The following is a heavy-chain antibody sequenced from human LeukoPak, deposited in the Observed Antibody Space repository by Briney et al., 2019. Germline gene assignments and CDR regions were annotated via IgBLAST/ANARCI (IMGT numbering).Heavy chain of an antibody. CDR3: AKGVGIAAAATGGDY. D-gene: IGHD6-13*01. CDR2: ISYDGSNK. Sequence: PGGSLRLSCAASGFTFSSYGMHWVRQAPGKGLETVAVISYDGSNKYYADSVKGRFTISRDNFKNTLYLQMNSLRAEDTAVYYCAKGVGIAAAATGGDYWGQGTLVTVSS. CDR1: GFTFSSYG. V-gene: IGHV3-30*18. J-gene: IGHJ4*02.